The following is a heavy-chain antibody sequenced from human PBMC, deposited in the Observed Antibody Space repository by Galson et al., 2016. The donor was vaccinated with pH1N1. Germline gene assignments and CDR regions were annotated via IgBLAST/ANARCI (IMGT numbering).Heavy chain of an antibody. CDR1: GDSVSSHSAA. CDR2: TYYRSKWFY. Sequence: CAISGDSVSSHSAAWNWIRQSPSRGLEWLGRTYYRSKWFYNYAVSVQGRITINPDTSKNQFPLQLNSVTPEDTAVYYCARHSPGRAVGVFDCWGQGTLVTVSS. CDR3: ARHSPGRAVGVFDC. J-gene: IGHJ4*02. V-gene: IGHV6-1*01. D-gene: IGHD6-19*01.